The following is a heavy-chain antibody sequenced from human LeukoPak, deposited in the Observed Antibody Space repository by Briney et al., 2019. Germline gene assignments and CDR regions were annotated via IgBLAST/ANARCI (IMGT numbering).Heavy chain of an antibody. J-gene: IGHJ4*02. D-gene: IGHD6-13*01. CDR1: GFSFSSYE. CDR3: ARVGNSLNYFDC. V-gene: IGHV3-48*03. Sequence: GGSLRLSCAASGFSFSSYEMNWVRQAPGKGREGVSYIRSSGSTTYYADSVKGRFIISRDNAKDSLYLQMNSLRAEDTAVYYCARVGNSLNYFDCWGQGTLVTVSS. CDR2: IRSSGSTT.